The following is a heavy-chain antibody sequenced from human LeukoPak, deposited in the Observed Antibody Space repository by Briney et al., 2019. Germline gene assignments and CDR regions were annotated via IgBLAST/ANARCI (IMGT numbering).Heavy chain of an antibody. Sequence: ASVKLSCNASGYTFTNYYMDWVRQAPGQGLEWMGWTNPKSGDTKYAQKFQGRVTMTRDTSISTAYMELSSLTSDDTAVYYCASRPGISAGPFDYWGQGTVVTVSS. V-gene: IGHV1-2*02. J-gene: IGHJ4*02. CDR1: GYTFTNYY. CDR3: ASRPGISAGPFDY. D-gene: IGHD6-25*01. CDR2: TNPKSGDT.